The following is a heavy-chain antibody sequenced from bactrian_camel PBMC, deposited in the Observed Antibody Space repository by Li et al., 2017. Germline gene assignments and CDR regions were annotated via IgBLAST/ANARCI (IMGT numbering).Heavy chain of an antibody. D-gene: IGHD7*01. CDR2: IEPAGGST. CDR3: TKDSTDGGWASTY. V-gene: IGHV3S1*01. CDR1: GYTYSSNC. Sequence: HVQLVESGGGSVQAGGSLRLSCAASGYTYSSNCMGWFRQAPGKEREGVAAIEPAGGSTYYADSLKGRFTISRDNAKNTVYLQMNSLKTEDTAQYYCTKDSTDGGWASTYWGQGTQVTVS. J-gene: IGHJ4*01.